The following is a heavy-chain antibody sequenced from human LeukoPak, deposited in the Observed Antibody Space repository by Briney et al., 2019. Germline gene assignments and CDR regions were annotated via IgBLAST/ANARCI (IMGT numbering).Heavy chain of an antibody. CDR1: GFTFSSYT. Sequence: PGGSLRLSCAASGFTFSSYTMEWVRQAPGKGLEWVSAIYSGGSTYYADSVKGRFTISRDNSKNTLYLQMNSLRAEDTAVYYCARDGSWSPLDYWGQGTLVTVSS. CDR2: IYSGGST. D-gene: IGHD6-13*01. V-gene: IGHV3-53*01. J-gene: IGHJ4*02. CDR3: ARDGSWSPLDY.